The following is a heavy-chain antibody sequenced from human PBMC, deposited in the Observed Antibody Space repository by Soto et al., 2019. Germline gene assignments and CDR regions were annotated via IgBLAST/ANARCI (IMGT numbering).Heavy chain of an antibody. CDR3: ARGHTDLNREKQGLKEFDY. D-gene: IGHD1-26*01. CDR2: INHSGST. CDR1: GGSFSGYY. Sequence: QVQLQQWGAGLLKPSETLSLTCAVYGGSFSGYYWSWIRQPPGKGLEWIGEINHSGSTNYNPSLKSRVTISVDTSKNQFSLKLSSVTAADTAVYYCARGHTDLNREKQGLKEFDYWGQGTLVTVSS. V-gene: IGHV4-34*01. J-gene: IGHJ4*02.